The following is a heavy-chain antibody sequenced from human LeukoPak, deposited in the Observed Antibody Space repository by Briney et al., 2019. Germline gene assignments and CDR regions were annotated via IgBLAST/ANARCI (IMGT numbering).Heavy chain of an antibody. D-gene: IGHD6-19*01. CDR3: ARSTIAVAGPYYFDY. CDR1: GRSISSSSYY. V-gene: IGHV4-39*07. J-gene: IGHJ4*02. CDR2: IYYSGST. Sequence: SETLSLTCTVSGRSISSSSYYWGWIRQPPGKGLEWIGTIYYSGSTNYNPSLKSRVTISVDTSKNQFSLKLSSVTAADTAVYYCARSTIAVAGPYYFDYWGQGTLVTVSS.